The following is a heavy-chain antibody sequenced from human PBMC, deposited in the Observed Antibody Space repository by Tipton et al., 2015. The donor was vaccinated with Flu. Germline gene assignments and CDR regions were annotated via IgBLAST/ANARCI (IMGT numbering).Heavy chain of an antibody. Sequence: LSLTCAASGFTIDQNYMSWARQAPGKGLEWVSVLYTGGRTYYADSVRGRFTISRDTSKNTLYLQMNSLRSEDSAVYYCVRSGYSYGYVDYWGQGALVTVSS. CDR1: GFTIDQNY. J-gene: IGHJ4*02. CDR3: VRSGYSYGYVDY. V-gene: IGHV3-66*02. CDR2: LYTGGRT. D-gene: IGHD5-18*01.